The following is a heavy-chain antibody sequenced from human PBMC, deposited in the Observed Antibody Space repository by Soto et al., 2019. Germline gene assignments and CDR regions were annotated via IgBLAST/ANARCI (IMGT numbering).Heavy chain of an antibody. CDR2: ISAYNENT. J-gene: IGHJ4*02. V-gene: IGHV1-18*04. CDR3: ARIEVDTAMDHADY. Sequence: ASVKVSCKASGYISTRHWTHWVRQAPGQGLEWMGWISAYNENTNYAQKLQGRVTMTTDTSTSTAYMELRSLRSDDTAVYYCARIEVDTAMDHADYWGQGTLVTVSS. CDR1: GYISTRHW. D-gene: IGHD5-18*01.